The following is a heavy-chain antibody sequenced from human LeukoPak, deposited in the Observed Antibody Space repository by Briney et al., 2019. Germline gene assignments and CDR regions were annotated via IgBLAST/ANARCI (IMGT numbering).Heavy chain of an antibody. Sequence: ASVKVSCKASGYTFTSYGISWVRQAPGQGLEWMGWINPYNGNTNYAQKLQGRVTMTTDTSTSTAYMELRSLRSDDTAVYYCARVAAADYFDYWGQGPLVTVSS. D-gene: IGHD6-13*01. V-gene: IGHV1-18*01. J-gene: IGHJ4*02. CDR3: ARVAAADYFDY. CDR2: INPYNGNT. CDR1: GYTFTSYG.